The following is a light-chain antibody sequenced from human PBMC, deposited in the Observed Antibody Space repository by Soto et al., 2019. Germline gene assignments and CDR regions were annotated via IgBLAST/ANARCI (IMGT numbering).Light chain of an antibody. CDR1: QSVSSSY. V-gene: IGKV3-20*01. Sequence: EIVLTQSPGTLSLSPGERATLSCRSSQSVSSSYLAWYQQKPGQAPRLLIYGASSRATGIPDRFSGSGSGTDFTLTISRLEPEDFAVYXCQQYGSXPXWTFGQGTKVDNK. J-gene: IGKJ1*01. CDR3: QQYGSXPXWT. CDR2: GAS.